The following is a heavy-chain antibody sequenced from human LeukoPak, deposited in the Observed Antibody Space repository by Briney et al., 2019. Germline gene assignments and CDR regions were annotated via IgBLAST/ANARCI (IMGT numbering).Heavy chain of an antibody. V-gene: IGHV3-23*01. CDR3: AKDEVVPAATFDY. D-gene: IGHD2-2*01. CDR1: GSTFSSYA. J-gene: IGHJ4*02. CDR2: ISGSGGST. Sequence: GGTLRLSCAASGSTFSSYAMSWVRQAPGKGLEWVSAISGSGGSTYYADSVKGRFTISRDNSKNTLYLQMNSLRAEDTAVYYCAKDEVVPAATFDYWGQGTLVTVSS.